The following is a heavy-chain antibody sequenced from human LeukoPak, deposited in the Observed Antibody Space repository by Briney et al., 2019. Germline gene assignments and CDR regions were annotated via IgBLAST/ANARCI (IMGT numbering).Heavy chain of an antibody. J-gene: IGHJ6*02. CDR1: GGSISSYY. CDR3: ARVGTIGPLGGMDV. D-gene: IGHD1-26*01. CDR2: IYYSGST. Sequence: TSETLSLTCTVSGGSISSYYWSWIRQPPGKGLEWIGYIYYSGSTNYNPSLKSRVTISVDTSKNQFSLKLSSVTAADTAVYYCARVGTIGPLGGMDVWGQGTTVTVSS. V-gene: IGHV4-59*12.